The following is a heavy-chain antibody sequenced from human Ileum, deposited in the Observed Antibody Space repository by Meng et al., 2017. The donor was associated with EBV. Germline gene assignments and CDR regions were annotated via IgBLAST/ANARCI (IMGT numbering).Heavy chain of an antibody. CDR3: ARGGGSSYGYIPY. J-gene: IGHJ4*02. CDR2: ISATGSST. D-gene: IGHD5-18*01. Sequence: VERVESGGGLVQPGGSLRLSCAASGFAFSSYAMSWVRQAPGKGLEWISTISATGSSTFNADSVMGRFTISRDISKNTLYLQMSRLRADDTAVYYCARGGGSSYGYIPYWGQGALVTVSS. V-gene: IGHV3-23*04. CDR1: GFAFSSYA.